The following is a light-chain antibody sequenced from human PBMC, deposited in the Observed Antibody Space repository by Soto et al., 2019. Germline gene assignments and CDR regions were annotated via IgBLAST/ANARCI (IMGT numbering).Light chain of an antibody. Sequence: QSALTQPPSVSASPGQSVTIPCTATSSDVGAYNRVSWYQQYPGTPPKLMISEVNNRPSGVPDRFSGSKSGNTASLTISGLQAEDEADYYCAAWDDSLNGLVFGGGTKLTVL. CDR1: SSDVGAYNR. CDR2: EVN. J-gene: IGLJ2*01. V-gene: IGLV2-18*01. CDR3: AAWDDSLNGLV.